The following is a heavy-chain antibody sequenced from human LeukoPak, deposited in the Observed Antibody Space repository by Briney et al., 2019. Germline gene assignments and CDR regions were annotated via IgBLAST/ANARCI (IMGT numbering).Heavy chain of an antibody. D-gene: IGHD6-19*01. CDR1: GFTFDDYA. V-gene: IGHV3-9*01. J-gene: IGHJ4*02. CDR2: ISWNSGSI. CDR3: AGGGSGWYSDY. Sequence: GRSLRLSCAASGFTFDDYAMHWVRQAPGKGLEWVSGISWNSGSIGYADSVKGRFTISRDNAKNSLYLQMNSLRAEDTAVYYCAGGGSGWYSDYWGQGTLVTVSS.